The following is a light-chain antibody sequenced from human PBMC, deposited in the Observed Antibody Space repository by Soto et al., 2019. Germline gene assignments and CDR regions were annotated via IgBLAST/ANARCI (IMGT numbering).Light chain of an antibody. CDR2: GNN. CDR3: QSYDTSLSGSYV. Sequence: QSVLTQPPSVSGAPGQRVTMSCTGSSSDIGAGYDVHWYQQLPGTAPKLLIYGNNNRPSGVPDRFSGSKSGTSASLAITGLQAEDEADYYCQSYDTSLSGSYVFGTGTKLTVL. CDR1: SSDIGAGYD. J-gene: IGLJ1*01. V-gene: IGLV1-40*01.